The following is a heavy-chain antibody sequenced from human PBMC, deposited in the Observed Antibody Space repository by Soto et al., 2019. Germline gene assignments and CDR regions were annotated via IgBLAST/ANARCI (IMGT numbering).Heavy chain of an antibody. D-gene: IGHD5-12*01. CDR2: VKDGGST. CDR1: GGSLTGYY. CDR3: ARGQEGIVATH. Sequence: QVQLQQWGAGLLKPSETLSLTCTVNGGSLTGYYWSWIRQPPGKGLEWIGEVKDGGSTNYSPSLMGRVSILADTSKNHFSLRLNSVTAADPAVYFCARGQEGIVATHWDQGALVTVSS. V-gene: IGHV4-34*01. J-gene: IGHJ4*02.